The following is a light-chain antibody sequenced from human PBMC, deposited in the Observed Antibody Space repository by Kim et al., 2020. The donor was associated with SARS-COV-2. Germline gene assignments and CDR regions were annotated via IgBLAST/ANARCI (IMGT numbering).Light chain of an antibody. CDR3: QTWGTGIGV. Sequence: SVKLTCPLSSGHSSYAIAWHQQQPEKGPRYLMKVNSDGSHSKGDGIPDRFSGSSSGAERYLTISSLQSEDEADYYCQTWGTGIGVFGGGTQLTVL. CDR1: SGHSSYA. CDR2: VNSDGSH. J-gene: IGLJ3*02. V-gene: IGLV4-69*01.